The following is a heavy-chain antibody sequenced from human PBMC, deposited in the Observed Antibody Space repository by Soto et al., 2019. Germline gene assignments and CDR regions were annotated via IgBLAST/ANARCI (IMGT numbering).Heavy chain of an antibody. CDR2: IYSGGST. CDR3: ATDLVGATPYYFDY. CDR1: GFTVSSNY. Sequence: GGSLRLSCAASGFTVSSNYMSWVRQAPGKGLEWVSVIYSGGSTYYADSVKGRFTISRDNSKNTLYLQMNSLRAEDTAVYYCATDLVGATPYYFDYWGQGTLVTVSS. D-gene: IGHD1-26*01. J-gene: IGHJ4*02. V-gene: IGHV3-53*01.